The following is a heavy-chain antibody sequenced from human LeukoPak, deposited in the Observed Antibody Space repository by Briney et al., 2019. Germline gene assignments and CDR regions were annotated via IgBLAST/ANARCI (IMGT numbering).Heavy chain of an antibody. V-gene: IGHV3-11*01. J-gene: IGHJ4*02. CDR2: ISSSGSTI. CDR1: GFTFSDYY. Sequence: GGSLRLSCAASGFTFSDYYMSWIRQAPGKGLEWVSYISSSGSTIYYADSVKGRFTISRDNAKNSLYLQMNSLRAEDTAVYYCASGEGSGHSLRTDFGYWGQGTLVTVSS. D-gene: IGHD2-15*01. CDR3: ASGEGSGHSLRTDFGY.